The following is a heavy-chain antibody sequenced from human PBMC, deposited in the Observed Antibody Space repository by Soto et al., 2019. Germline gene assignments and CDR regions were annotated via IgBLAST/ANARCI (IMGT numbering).Heavy chain of an antibody. V-gene: IGHV4-31*03. D-gene: IGHD6-6*01. CDR2: IYYRGST. CDR3: ARASIAARPGGWFDP. Sequence: QVQLQESGPGLVKPSQTLSLTCTVSGGSISSGGYYCSWIRQHPGKGLEWIGYIYYRGSTYYNPSLKSRVTISVDTSKNQFSLKLSSVTAADTAMYYCARASIAARPGGWFDPWGQGTLVTVSS. CDR1: GGSISSGGYY. J-gene: IGHJ5*02.